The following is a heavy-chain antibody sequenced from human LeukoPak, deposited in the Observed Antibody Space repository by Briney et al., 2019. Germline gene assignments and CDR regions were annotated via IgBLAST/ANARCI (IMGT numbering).Heavy chain of an antibody. D-gene: IGHD6-19*01. Sequence: SETLSLTCTVSGYSISSGYYWGWIRQPPGKGLEWIGSIYHSGSTYYNPSLKSRVTISVDTSKNQFSLKLSSVTAADTAVYYCARSGATVAGTEVGVYWGQGTLVTVSS. V-gene: IGHV4-38-2*02. CDR3: ARSGATVAGTEVGVY. CDR2: IYHSGST. J-gene: IGHJ4*02. CDR1: GYSISSGYY.